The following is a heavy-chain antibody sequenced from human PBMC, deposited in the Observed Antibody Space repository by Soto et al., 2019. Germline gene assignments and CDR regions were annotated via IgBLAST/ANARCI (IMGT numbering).Heavy chain of an antibody. CDR3: ARDVYSSPLYYYGMDV. CDR1: GGTFSSYA. Sequence: SSVKVSCKASGGTFSSYAISWVRQAPGQGLEWMGGIIPIFGTANYAQKFQGRVTITADESTSTAYMELSSLRSEDTAVYYCARDVYSSPLYYYGMDVWGQGTTVTVSS. J-gene: IGHJ6*02. CDR2: IIPIFGTA. D-gene: IGHD6-13*01. V-gene: IGHV1-69*13.